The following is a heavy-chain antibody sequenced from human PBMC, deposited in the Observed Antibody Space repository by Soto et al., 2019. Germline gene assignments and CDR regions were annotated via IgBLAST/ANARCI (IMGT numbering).Heavy chain of an antibody. CDR3: ARVGGSSSPPLY. J-gene: IGHJ4*02. Sequence: PSETLSLTCTVSGASITNYYWSWIRQPPGTGLEWIGYIYYTGNTIYNPSLKSRVTISVDTSKNQFSLRLTSVTAADTAVYYCARVGGSSSPPLYWGQGTLATVSS. CDR1: GASITNYY. D-gene: IGHD1-26*01. CDR2: IYYTGNT. V-gene: IGHV4-59*01.